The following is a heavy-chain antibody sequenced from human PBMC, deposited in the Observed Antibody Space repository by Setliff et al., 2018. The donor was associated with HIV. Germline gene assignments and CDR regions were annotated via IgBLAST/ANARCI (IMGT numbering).Heavy chain of an antibody. CDR1: GYIFTDYY. CDR3: ARVTVSGRGLHF. J-gene: IGHJ4*02. D-gene: IGHD4-4*01. CDR2: INPNSGGT. Sequence: ASVKVSCKASGYIFTDYYMHWVRQAPGQELGWMGRINPNSGGTNYAQKFQGRVTMTRVTSISTAYMELTRLTSDDTAVYYCARVTVSGRGLHFWGQGTLVTVSS. V-gene: IGHV1-2*06.